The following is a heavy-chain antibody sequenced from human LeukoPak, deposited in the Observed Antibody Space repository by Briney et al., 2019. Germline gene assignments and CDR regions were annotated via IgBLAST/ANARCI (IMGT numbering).Heavy chain of an antibody. V-gene: IGHV1-18*01. Sequence: ASVKVSCKASGYTFTSYGISWVRQAPGQGLEWMGWISAYNGNTNYAQKLQGRVTMTTDTSTSTAYMELRSLRSDDTAVYYCAKVSTKRSLIVVVPAGRHFDYWGQGTLVTVSS. CDR1: GYTFTSYG. D-gene: IGHD2-2*01. J-gene: IGHJ4*02. CDR3: AKVSTKRSLIVVVPAGRHFDY. CDR2: ISAYNGNT.